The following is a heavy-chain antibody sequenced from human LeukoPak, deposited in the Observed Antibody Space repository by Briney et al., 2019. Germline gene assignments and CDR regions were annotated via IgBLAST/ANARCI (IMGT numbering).Heavy chain of an antibody. J-gene: IGHJ4*02. CDR1: GYTFTSYY. CDR3: ARGIAARPVGY. Sequence: ASVKVSCKASGYTFTSYYMHWVRQAPGQGLEWMGIINPSGGSTSCAQKFQGRVTMTRDMSTSTVYMELSSLRSEDTAVYYCARGIAARPVGYWGQGTLVTVSS. CDR2: INPSGGST. D-gene: IGHD6-6*01. V-gene: IGHV1-46*01.